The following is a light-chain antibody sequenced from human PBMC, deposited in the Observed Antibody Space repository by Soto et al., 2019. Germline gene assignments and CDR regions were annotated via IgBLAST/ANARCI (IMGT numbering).Light chain of an antibody. CDR3: SSYTGSYTPL. Sequence: QSALTQPASVSGSPGQSITISCTGTSSDVGGYDHVSWYQQHPGKAPKLMIYEVSNRPSGVSNRFSGSKSGNTASLTISGLQAEDEADYYCSSYTGSYTPLFGGGTKLTVL. CDR1: SSDVGGYDH. J-gene: IGLJ3*02. CDR2: EVS. V-gene: IGLV2-14*01.